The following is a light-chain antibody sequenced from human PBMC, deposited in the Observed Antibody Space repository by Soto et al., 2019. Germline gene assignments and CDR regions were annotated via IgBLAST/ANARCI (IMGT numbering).Light chain of an antibody. Sequence: DIQMTQSPSSLSASVGDRVTIPCRASQSISSYLNWYQQKPGKAPELLIYAASSLQSGVPSRFSGSGSGTDFTLTISSLQPEDFATYYCQQSYSTPLTFGGGTKVEIK. V-gene: IGKV1-39*01. J-gene: IGKJ4*01. CDR3: QQSYSTPLT. CDR2: AAS. CDR1: QSISSY.